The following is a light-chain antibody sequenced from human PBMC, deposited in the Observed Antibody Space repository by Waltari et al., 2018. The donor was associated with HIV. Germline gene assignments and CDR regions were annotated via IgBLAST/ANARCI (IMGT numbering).Light chain of an antibody. V-gene: IGKV3-20*01. CDR2: AAS. CDR1: QPVINNN. CDR3: IHYGVSVWT. J-gene: IGKJ1*01. Sequence: MLTQSPGALSLSPGDRATLSCRASQPVINNNLAWYQQKPGRTPRLLIYAASKRATGIPDRFSGSGSGSDFTLTIRGLDPEDFAIYYCIHYGVSVWTFGQG.